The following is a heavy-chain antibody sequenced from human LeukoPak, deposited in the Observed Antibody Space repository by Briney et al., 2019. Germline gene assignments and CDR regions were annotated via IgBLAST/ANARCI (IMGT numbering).Heavy chain of an antibody. CDR2: FDPEDGET. Sequence: ASVKVSCKVSGYTLTELSMHWVRQAPGKGLEWMGGFDPEDGETIYAHKFQGRVTMTEDTSTDTAYMELRSLRSDDTAVYYCARDLGLCSGGSCYSFDPWGQGTLVTVSS. J-gene: IGHJ5*02. D-gene: IGHD2-15*01. V-gene: IGHV1-24*01. CDR1: GYTLTELS. CDR3: ARDLGLCSGGSCYSFDP.